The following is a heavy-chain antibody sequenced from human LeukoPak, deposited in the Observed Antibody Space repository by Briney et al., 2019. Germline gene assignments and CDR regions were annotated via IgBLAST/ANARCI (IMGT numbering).Heavy chain of an antibody. CDR2: IYDSGST. CDR1: RGSVSNWY. Sequence: PSETLSLTCTVSRGSVSNWYWSWIRQPAGKGLEWIGRIYDSGSTEYNPSLRSRVIMSADTSKNEFSLKLSSVTAADTAVYYCARTTGHYLFDQWGQGTLVIVSS. V-gene: IGHV4-4*07. J-gene: IGHJ4*02. CDR3: ARTTGHYLFDQ. D-gene: IGHD3-3*01.